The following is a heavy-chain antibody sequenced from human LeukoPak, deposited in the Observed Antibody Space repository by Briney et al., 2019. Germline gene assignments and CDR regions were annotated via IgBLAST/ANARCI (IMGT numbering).Heavy chain of an antibody. Sequence: PGGSLRLSCAASGFTFSSYAMSWVRQAPGKGLEWVSAISGSGGSTYYADSVKGRFTISRDNSKNTLYLQMNSLRAEDTAVYYCAKDAIVHYDFWSGYHAFDIWGQGTMVTVSS. CDR3: AKDAIVHYDFWSGYHAFDI. V-gene: IGHV3-23*01. J-gene: IGHJ3*02. CDR1: GFTFSSYA. CDR2: ISGSGGST. D-gene: IGHD3-3*01.